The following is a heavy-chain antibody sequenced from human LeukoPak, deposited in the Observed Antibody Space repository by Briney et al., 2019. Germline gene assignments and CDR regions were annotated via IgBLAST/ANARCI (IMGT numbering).Heavy chain of an antibody. Sequence: GGSLRLSCAASGFTFSSYGMHWVRQAPGEGLEWVAVISYDGSNKYYADSVKGRFTISRDNSKNTLYLQMNSLRAEDTAVYYCAKDSSGWHALLPYWGQGTLVTVSS. CDR3: AKDSSGWHALLPY. V-gene: IGHV3-30*18. CDR1: GFTFSSYG. CDR2: ISYDGSNK. D-gene: IGHD6-19*01. J-gene: IGHJ4*02.